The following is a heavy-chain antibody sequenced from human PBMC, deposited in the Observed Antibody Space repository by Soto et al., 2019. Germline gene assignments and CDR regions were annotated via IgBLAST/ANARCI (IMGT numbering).Heavy chain of an antibody. CDR1: GFTFSSYA. V-gene: IGHV3-23*01. Sequence: EVQLLESGGGLVRPGGSLRLSCAASGFTFSSYAMTWVRQAPGKGLEWVSGVSGTGGSAYYADSVKGRFTISRDKSTNTLYLHMNSLRAEDTAVYYCAKRGDIVEVSRTFVGYGMDVWGQGTTVTVSS. J-gene: IGHJ6*02. CDR2: VSGTGGSA. CDR3: AKRGDIVEVSRTFVGYGMDV. D-gene: IGHD2-2*01.